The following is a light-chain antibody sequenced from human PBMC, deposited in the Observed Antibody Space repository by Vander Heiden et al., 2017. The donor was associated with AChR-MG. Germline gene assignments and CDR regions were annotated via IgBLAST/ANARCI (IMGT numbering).Light chain of an antibody. CDR2: EVS. CDR1: SRDVGTYRL. J-gene: IGLJ3*02. Sequence: QSALTQPASVSGSPGQSITISCTGTSRDVGTYRLVSWYQQHPGKAPNFMIYEVSKRPSGVSNRFSGSKSGNTASLTISGLQAEDEADYYCCSYTEDDTWVFGGGTKLTVL. V-gene: IGLV2-23*02. CDR3: CSYTEDDTWV.